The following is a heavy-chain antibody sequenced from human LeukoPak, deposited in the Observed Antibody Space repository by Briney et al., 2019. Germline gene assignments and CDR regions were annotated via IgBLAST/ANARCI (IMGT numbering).Heavy chain of an antibody. Sequence: PGGSLRLSCAASGFTFSSYSMNWVRQAPGKGLEWVSYISSGSSTIYYADSVKGRFTISRDNAKNSLYLQMNSLRAEDTAVYYCARGALLWFGELLSDFDYWGQGTLVTVSS. D-gene: IGHD3-10*01. V-gene: IGHV3-48*04. J-gene: IGHJ4*02. CDR3: ARGALLWFGELLSDFDY. CDR2: ISSGSSTI. CDR1: GFTFSSYS.